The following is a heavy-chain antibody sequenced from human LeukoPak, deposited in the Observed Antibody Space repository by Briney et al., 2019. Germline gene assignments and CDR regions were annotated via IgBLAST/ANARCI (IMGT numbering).Heavy chain of an antibody. D-gene: IGHD6-13*01. J-gene: IGHJ5*02. Sequence: GGSLRLSCAASGFTFDDYAMHWVRQAPGKGLEWVSGISWNSGSIGYADSVKGRFTISRDNAKNSLYLQMNSLRPEDTALYYCAKDPYSSSWYSVWFDPWGQGTLVTVSS. CDR3: AKDPYSSSWYSVWFDP. CDR1: GFTFDDYA. V-gene: IGHV3-9*01. CDR2: ISWNSGSI.